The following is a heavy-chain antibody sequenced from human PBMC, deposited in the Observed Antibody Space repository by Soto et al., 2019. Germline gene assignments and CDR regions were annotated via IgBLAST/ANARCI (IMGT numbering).Heavy chain of an antibody. CDR2: ISSSSSYI. V-gene: IGHV3-21*01. J-gene: IGHJ4*02. CDR3: ARGTGSYYNAFFDY. CDR1: RFTFSSYS. Sequence: GGSLRLSCAASRFTFSSYSMNWLRQSPGKGLEWVSSISSSSSYIYYADSVKGRFTISRDNAKNTLYLQMNSLRAEDKAVYYCARGTGSYYNAFFDYWGQGTLVTVSS. D-gene: IGHD3-10*01.